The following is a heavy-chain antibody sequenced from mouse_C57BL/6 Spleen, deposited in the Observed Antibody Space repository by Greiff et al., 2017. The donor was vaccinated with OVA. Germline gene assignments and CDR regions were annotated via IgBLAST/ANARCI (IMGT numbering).Heavy chain of an antibody. D-gene: IGHD1-1*01. CDR2: INPNNGGT. V-gene: IGHV1-18*01. CDR1: GYTFTDYN. Sequence: EVKLMESGPELVKPGASVKIPCKASGYTFTDYNMDWVKQSHGKSLEWIGDINPNNGGTIYNQNFKGKATLTVDKSSSTAYMELRSLTSEDTAVYYCASKNYYGSSYGYFDVWGTGTTVTVSS. CDR3: ASKNYYGSSYGYFDV. J-gene: IGHJ1*03.